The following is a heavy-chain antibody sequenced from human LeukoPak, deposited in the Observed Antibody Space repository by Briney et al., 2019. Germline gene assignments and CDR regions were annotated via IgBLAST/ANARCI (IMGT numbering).Heavy chain of an antibody. CDR3: ASAATPLRNRTYHFDY. CDR1: GGSFSGYY. Sequence: SETLSLTCAVYGGSFSGYYWSWIRQPPGKGLEWIGEINHSGSTNYNPSLKSRVTISVDTSKNQFSLKLSSVTAADTAVYYCASAATPLRNRTYHFDYWGQGTLVTVSS. D-gene: IGHD2-2*01. J-gene: IGHJ4*02. CDR2: INHSGST. V-gene: IGHV4-34*01.